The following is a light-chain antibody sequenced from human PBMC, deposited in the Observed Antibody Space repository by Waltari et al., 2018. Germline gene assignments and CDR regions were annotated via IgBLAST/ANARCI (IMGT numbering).Light chain of an antibody. CDR2: DAS. CDR3: QQRDSWPLT. V-gene: IGKV3-11*01. J-gene: IGKJ4*01. CDR1: QSVGSF. Sequence: EIVLTQSPATLSLSPGERATLSCRASQSVGSFLGWYQQKPGQPPRLLIYDASKRATGIPARFSGSGSGTDFTLTSSSLEPEDFAIYYCQQRDSWPLTFGGGSKVEIK.